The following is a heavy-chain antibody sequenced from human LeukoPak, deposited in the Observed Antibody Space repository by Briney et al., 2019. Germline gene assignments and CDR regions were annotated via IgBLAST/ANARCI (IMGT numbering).Heavy chain of an antibody. CDR2: ISGTGGAT. D-gene: IGHD2-21*01. V-gene: IGHV3-23*01. CDR1: GSSFGNYA. J-gene: IGHJ5*01. CDR3: VKDPRDTYGTNWFVS. Sequence: GGSLRLSCVASGSSFGNYAMSWVRQAPGKGLQWVSQISGTGGATWYAGFARDRFTISRDNSKKTLYLQMSGLRVEDTAMYYCVKDPRDTYGTNWFVSWGQGTLLIVSS.